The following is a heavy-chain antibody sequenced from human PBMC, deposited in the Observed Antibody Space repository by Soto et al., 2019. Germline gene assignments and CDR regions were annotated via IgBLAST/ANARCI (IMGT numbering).Heavy chain of an antibody. CDR3: ARVSVLGGDYYYYKHV. D-gene: IGHD3-10*01. J-gene: IGHJ6*03. CDR1: GGSFSGYY. CDR2: INHSGST. Sequence: SETLSLTCAVYGGSFSGYYWSWIRQPPGKELEWIVEINHSGSTNYNPSLKSRVTISVDTSKNQFSLKLSSVTAADTAVYYCARVSVLGGDYYYYKHVSVTAPTVTVFS. V-gene: IGHV4-34*01.